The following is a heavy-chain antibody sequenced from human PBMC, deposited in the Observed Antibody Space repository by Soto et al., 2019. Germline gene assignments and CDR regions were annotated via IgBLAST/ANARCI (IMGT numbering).Heavy chain of an antibody. D-gene: IGHD5-12*01. Sequence: SVKVSCKASGGTFSSYAISWVRQAPGQGLEWMGGIIPIFGTANYAQKFQGRVTITADESTSTAYMELSSLRSEDTAVYYCAREGDGYNSHLFDYWGQGTLVTVSS. CDR2: IIPIFGTA. CDR1: GGTFSSYA. CDR3: AREGDGYNSHLFDY. V-gene: IGHV1-69*13. J-gene: IGHJ4*02.